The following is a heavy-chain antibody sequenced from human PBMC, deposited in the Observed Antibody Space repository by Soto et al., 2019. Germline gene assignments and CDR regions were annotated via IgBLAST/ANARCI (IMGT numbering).Heavy chain of an antibody. Sequence: QVQLVQSGAEVKKPGASVKVSCKASGYTFTSDDINWVRQATGQGLEWMGWMNPYSGDTGYAQKFQGRVPMTRDTSISTAYMELSSLSSEDTAVYYCARGVAAAGTDWFDPWGQGTLVTVSS. J-gene: IGHJ5*02. CDR3: ARGVAAAGTDWFDP. CDR1: GYTFTSDD. CDR2: MNPYSGDT. V-gene: IGHV1-8*01. D-gene: IGHD6-13*01.